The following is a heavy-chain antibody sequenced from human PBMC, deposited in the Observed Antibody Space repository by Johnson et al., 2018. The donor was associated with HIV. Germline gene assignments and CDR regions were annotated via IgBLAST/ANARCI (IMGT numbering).Heavy chain of an antibody. J-gene: IGHJ3*02. Sequence: VQLVESGGGLVQPGGSLRLSCAASGFTVSSNHMRWVRQAPGKGLEWVSGISWNSGSIGYADSVKGRFTISRDNAKNSLYLQMNSLRAEDTALYYCARDRGLWERNGAGAFDIWGQGTMVTVSS. D-gene: IGHD1-26*01. CDR1: GFTVSSNH. CDR3: ARDRGLWERNGAGAFDI. CDR2: ISWNSGSI. V-gene: IGHV3-9*01.